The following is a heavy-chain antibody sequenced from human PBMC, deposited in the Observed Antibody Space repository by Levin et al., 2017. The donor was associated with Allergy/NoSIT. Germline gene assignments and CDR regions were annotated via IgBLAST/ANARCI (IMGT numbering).Heavy chain of an antibody. D-gene: IGHD5-18*01. Sequence: GGSLRLSCAASGFTFSDYYMSWIRQAPGKGLEWISYIITSGTHTSYADSVKGRFTISRDNANNLVFLQMNSLRAEDTAVYFCTTEGYIYGFHGFDTWGQVTMVTVSS. V-gene: IGHV3-11*05. CDR1: GFTFSDYY. J-gene: IGHJ3*02. CDR2: IITSGTHT. CDR3: TTEGYIYGFHGFDT.